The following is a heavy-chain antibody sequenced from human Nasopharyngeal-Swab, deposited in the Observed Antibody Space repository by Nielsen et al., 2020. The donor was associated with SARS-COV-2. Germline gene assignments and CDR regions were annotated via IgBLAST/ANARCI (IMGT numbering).Heavy chain of an antibody. Sequence: GESLKISCAASGFTFSSYAMSWVRQAPGKGLEWVSAISGSGGSTYYADSVKGRFTISRDNSKNTLYLQMSSLRAEDTAVYYCVKDLSIAVAGLYYYYYMDVWGKGTTVTVSS. V-gene: IGHV3-23*01. CDR2: ISGSGGST. CDR1: GFTFSSYA. CDR3: VKDLSIAVAGLYYYYYMDV. J-gene: IGHJ6*03. D-gene: IGHD6-19*01.